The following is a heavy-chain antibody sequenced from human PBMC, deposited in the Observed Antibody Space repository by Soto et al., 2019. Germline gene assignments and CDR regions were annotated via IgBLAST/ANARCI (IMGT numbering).Heavy chain of an antibody. CDR1: GFTFRSYE. J-gene: IGHJ6*02. CDR3: ARLVASETGYGMDV. V-gene: IGHV3-48*03. Sequence: GGSLRLSCAASGFTFRSYEMNWVRQAPGKGLEWVSYISSSASTMYYADSVKGRFTISRDNAKNSLYLQMNSLRAEDTGVYYCARLVASETGYGMDVWGQGTTVTVSS. D-gene: IGHD3-9*01. CDR2: ISSSASTM.